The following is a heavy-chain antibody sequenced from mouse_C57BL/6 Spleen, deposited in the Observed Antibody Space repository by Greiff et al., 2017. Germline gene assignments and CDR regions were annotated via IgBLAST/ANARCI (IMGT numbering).Heavy chain of an antibody. J-gene: IGHJ1*03. Sequence: LQQSGASVKISCKASGYAFSSYWMNWVKQRPGKGLEWIGQIYPGDGDTNYNGKFKGKATLTADKSSSTAYMQLSSLTSEDSAVDFCARRVYYGSSWYYDVWGTGTTVTVSS. CDR1: GYAFSSYW. CDR3: ARRVYYGSSWYYDV. D-gene: IGHD1-1*01. CDR2: IYPGDGDT. V-gene: IGHV1-80*01.